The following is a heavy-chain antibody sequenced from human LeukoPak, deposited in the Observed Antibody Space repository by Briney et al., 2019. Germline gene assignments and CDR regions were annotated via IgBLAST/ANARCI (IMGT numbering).Heavy chain of an antibody. CDR3: AKGLAGGVFGPADS. CDR2: IWYDGSKK. J-gene: IGHJ5*01. D-gene: IGHD3/OR15-3a*01. CDR1: GFTLSDYG. V-gene: IGHV3-33*06. Sequence: GRSLRLSCAAAGFTLSDYGMHWVRQAPGKGLEWVATIWYDGSKKCYADSVKGRFIISRNNSKNTLDLQMNSLRGEDTAVYFCAKGLAGGVFGPADSWGQGSLVTVSS.